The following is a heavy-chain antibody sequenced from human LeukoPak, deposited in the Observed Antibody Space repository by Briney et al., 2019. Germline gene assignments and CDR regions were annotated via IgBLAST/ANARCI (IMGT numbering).Heavy chain of an antibody. V-gene: IGHV1-3*01. CDR1: GYTFTSHA. J-gene: IGHJ4*02. CDR3: ARTARIAATVGDYFDY. Sequence: GASVKVSCKASGYTFTSHAIHWVRQAPGQRPEWMGWINAGSGDTKCSQNLEGRVTITRDTSASTAYIELSSLKSEDTAVYYCARTARIAATVGDYFDYWGQGTLVTVSS. CDR2: INAGSGDT. D-gene: IGHD6-13*01.